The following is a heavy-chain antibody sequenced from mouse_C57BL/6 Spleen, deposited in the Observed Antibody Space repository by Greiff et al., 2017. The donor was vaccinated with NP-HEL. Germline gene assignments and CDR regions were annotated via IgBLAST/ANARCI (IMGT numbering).Heavy chain of an antibody. CDR2: INPYNGGT. CDR1: GYTFTDYY. J-gene: IGHJ1*03. D-gene: IGHD1-1*01. Sequence: EVQLQQSGPVLVKPGASVKMSCKASGYTFTDYYMNWVKQSHGKSLEWIGVINPYNGGTSYNQKFKGKATLTVDKSSSTAYMELNRLTSVDSAVDYCARYGSGYEIDVWGTGTTVTVSS. V-gene: IGHV1-19*01. CDR3: ARYGSGYEIDV.